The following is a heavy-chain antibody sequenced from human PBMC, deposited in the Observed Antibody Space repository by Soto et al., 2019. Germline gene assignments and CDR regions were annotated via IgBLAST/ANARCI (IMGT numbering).Heavy chain of an antibody. Sequence: GGSLRLSFAAPGSTFSSYNMNWVRQAPGKGLEWGSYISSYNTCTYYADSVKGRFTISRDNAKNFMYLQKNSLRNEETAVYYFARDSQYAFAMWGQGTMVT. J-gene: IGHJ3*02. CDR3: ARDSQYAFAM. CDR1: GSTFSSYN. CDR2: ISSYNTCT. V-gene: IGHV3-48*02.